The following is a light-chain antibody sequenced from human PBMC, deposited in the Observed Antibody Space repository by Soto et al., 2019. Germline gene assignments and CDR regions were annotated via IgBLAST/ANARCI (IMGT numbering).Light chain of an antibody. Sequence: EIVLTQSPGTLSLSPGERATLSCRASQSVSSSYLAWYQQKPGQAPRILIYGESSRATGIPDRFSGSGSGTDFNLTISRLEPEDFAVYYCQKYGSSPLTFGGGTKVDIK. CDR3: QKYGSSPLT. J-gene: IGKJ4*01. CDR2: GES. CDR1: QSVSSSY. V-gene: IGKV3-20*01.